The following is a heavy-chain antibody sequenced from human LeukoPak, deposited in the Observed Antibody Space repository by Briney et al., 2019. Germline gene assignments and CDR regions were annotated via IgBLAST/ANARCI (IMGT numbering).Heavy chain of an antibody. V-gene: IGHV5-51*01. Sequence: GESLKISCKGSGYSFTSYWIGWVRQVPGKGLEWMGIIYPGDSDTRYSPSFQGQVTISADKSISTAYLQWSSLKASDTAMYFCARQHDYSISHSDYWGQGTLVTVSS. J-gene: IGHJ4*02. CDR3: ARQHDYSISHSDY. CDR2: IYPGDSDT. CDR1: GYSFTSYW. D-gene: IGHD4-11*01.